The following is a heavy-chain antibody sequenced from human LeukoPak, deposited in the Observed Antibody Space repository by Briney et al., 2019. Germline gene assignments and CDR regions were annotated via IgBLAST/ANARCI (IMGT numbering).Heavy chain of an antibody. V-gene: IGHV3-21*01. CDR1: GFTFSSYS. CDR2: ISSSSSYI. J-gene: IGHJ4*02. Sequence: PGGSLRLSCAASGFTFSSYSMNWVRQAPGKGLEWVSSISSSSSYIYYADSVKGRFTISRDNAKNSLYLQMNSLRAEDTAVYYCARRSSGWYPPDYWGQGTLVTVSS. CDR3: ARRSSGWYPPDY. D-gene: IGHD6-19*01.